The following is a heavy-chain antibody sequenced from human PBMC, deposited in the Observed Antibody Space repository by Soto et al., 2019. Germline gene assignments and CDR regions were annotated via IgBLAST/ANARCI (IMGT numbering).Heavy chain of an antibody. CDR2: INHSGST. CDR1: GGSFSGYY. D-gene: IGHD6-13*01. V-gene: IGHV4-34*01. J-gene: IGHJ5*02. Sequence: QVQLQQWGAGLLKPSETLSLTCAVYGGSFSGYYWSWIRQPPGKGLEWIGEINHSGSTNYNPSLKSRATLSVDTSKNQFYLKLSSVTAADTAVYYCARGWDIAAAGTKAWFDPWGQGTLVTVSS. CDR3: ARGWDIAAAGTKAWFDP.